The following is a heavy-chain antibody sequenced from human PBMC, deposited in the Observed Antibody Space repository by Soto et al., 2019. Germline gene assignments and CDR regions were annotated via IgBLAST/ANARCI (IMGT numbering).Heavy chain of an antibody. CDR1: GGSISRSSYD. J-gene: IGHJ6*02. CDR3: ARQPATTYGSAGPPDV. V-gene: IGHV4-39*01. Sequence: QLQLQESGPGLVKPSETLSRTCTVSGGSISRSSYDWGWLRQPQGKGLEWIGSIYYSGSTYYNPSLTSRVTISVDTSKNQFSLKLSSVTAADTAVYYCARQPATTYGSAGPPDVWGQGTTVTVSS. CDR2: IYYSGST. D-gene: IGHD3-10*01.